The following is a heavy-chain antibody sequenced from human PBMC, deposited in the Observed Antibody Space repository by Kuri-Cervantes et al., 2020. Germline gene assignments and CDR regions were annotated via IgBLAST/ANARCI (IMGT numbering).Heavy chain of an antibody. V-gene: IGHV3-23*01. CDR3: ARDSVVAGPTLCEY. J-gene: IGHJ4*02. D-gene: IGHD6-19*01. Sequence: GESLKISCAASGFTFSSYAMSWVRQAPGKGLEWVSAISGSGGSTYYADSVKGRFTISRDNSKNTLYLQMNSLRAEDTAVYYCARDSVVAGPTLCEYWGQGTLVTVSS. CDR2: ISGSGGST. CDR1: GFTFSSYA.